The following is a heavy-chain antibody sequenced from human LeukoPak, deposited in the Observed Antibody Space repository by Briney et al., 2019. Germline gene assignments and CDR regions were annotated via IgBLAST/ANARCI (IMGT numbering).Heavy chain of an antibody. J-gene: IGHJ4*02. D-gene: IGHD3-3*01. CDR1: GFTFSRYW. CDR3: ARRSPLEWLSEQYYFDY. V-gene: IGHV3-7*03. CDR2: IKQDGSKQ. Sequence: GGSLRLSCAASGFTFSRYWMTWVRQVPRKGLEWVANIKQDGSKQYYVDSVKGRFTISRDNAKNSLSLQMNSLRAEDTAVYYCARRSPLEWLSEQYYFDYWGQGTLVTVSS.